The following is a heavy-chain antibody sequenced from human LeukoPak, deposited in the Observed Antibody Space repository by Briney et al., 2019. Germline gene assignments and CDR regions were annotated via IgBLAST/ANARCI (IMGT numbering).Heavy chain of an antibody. D-gene: IGHD3-22*01. CDR2: ISSSTATI. CDR3: ASKSLYDSSGYYYGFDY. V-gene: IGHV3-48*02. J-gene: IGHJ4*02. Sequence: GGSLRLSCAASGFTFSGYSMSWVRQAPGKGLEWVSYISSSTATIYYADSVKGRFTISRDNAKNSLYLQMNSLRDEDTAVYYCASKSLYDSSGYYYGFDYWGQGTLVTVSS. CDR1: GFTFSGYS.